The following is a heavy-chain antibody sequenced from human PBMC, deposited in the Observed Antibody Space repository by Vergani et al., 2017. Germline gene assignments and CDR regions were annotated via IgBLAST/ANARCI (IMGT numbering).Heavy chain of an antibody. D-gene: IGHD6-19*01. V-gene: IGHV4-59*11. CDR2: IHYSENT. CDR1: FDSIRNLY. CDR3: ASDNHSGQRADR. J-gene: IGHJ5*02. Sequence: QVQLQESGPGRVKSSETLSLTCSVSFDSIRNLYCNWIRQPPGKGLVWIGSIHYSENTNYNPSLKTRVTISVDTSKKQFSLTLTSVTAADTAVYYCASDNHSGQRADRWGQGILVTVTS.